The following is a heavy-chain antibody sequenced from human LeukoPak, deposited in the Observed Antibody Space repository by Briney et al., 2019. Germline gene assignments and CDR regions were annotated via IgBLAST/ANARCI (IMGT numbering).Heavy chain of an antibody. CDR3: ARDPRAYSGSFFDY. D-gene: IGHD1-26*01. CDR2: ISSSGSYI. CDR1: GLTFSRYS. V-gene: IGHV3-21*01. J-gene: IGHJ4*02. Sequence: GGSLRLSCAASGLTFSRYSMNWVRQAPGKGLEWVSSISSSGSYIYYADSVKGRFTISRDNAKNSLYLQMNSLRAEDTAVYYCARDPRAYSGSFFDYWGQGTLVTVSS.